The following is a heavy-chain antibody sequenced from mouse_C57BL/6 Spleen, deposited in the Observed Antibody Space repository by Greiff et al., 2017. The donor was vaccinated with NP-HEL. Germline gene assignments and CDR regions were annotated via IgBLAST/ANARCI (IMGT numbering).Heavy chain of an antibody. CDR3: ARSGGSSLDY. CDR1: GYTFTSYW. D-gene: IGHD1-1*01. Sequence: VQLQQSGAELVMPGASVKLSCKASGYTFTSYWMHWVKQRPGQGLEWIGEIDPSDSYTNYNQKFKGKSTLTVDKSSSTAYMQLSSLTSEDSAVYYCARSGGSSLDYWGQGTTLTVSS. V-gene: IGHV1-69*01. CDR2: IDPSDSYT. J-gene: IGHJ2*01.